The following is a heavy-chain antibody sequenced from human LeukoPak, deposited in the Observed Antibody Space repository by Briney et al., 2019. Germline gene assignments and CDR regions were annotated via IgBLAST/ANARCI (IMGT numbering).Heavy chain of an antibody. CDR2: ISGSGGNT. CDR1: GFTFSSYA. V-gene: IGHV3-23*01. J-gene: IGHJ1*01. Sequence: GGSLRLSCAASGFTFSSYAMSWVRQAPGKGLEWVSAISGSGGNTYYADSVKGRFTISRDNSKNSLSLQMNSLRAEDTALYYCAKGPGAAVGKRYIQHWGQGTLVTVSS. CDR3: AKGPGAAVGKRYIQH. D-gene: IGHD6-13*01.